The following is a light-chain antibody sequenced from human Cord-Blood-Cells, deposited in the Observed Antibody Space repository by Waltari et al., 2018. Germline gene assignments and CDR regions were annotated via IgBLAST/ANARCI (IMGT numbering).Light chain of an antibody. Sequence: QSALTQPASVSGSPGQSITISCTGTSSVVGGYTYVSWYQQHPGKAPKLMIYDVSNRPSGVSNRFSGSKSGNTASLTISGLQAEDEADYYCSSYTSSSTLVFGTGTKVTVL. CDR1: SSVVGGYTY. V-gene: IGLV2-14*01. CDR2: DVS. CDR3: SSYTSSSTLV. J-gene: IGLJ1*01.